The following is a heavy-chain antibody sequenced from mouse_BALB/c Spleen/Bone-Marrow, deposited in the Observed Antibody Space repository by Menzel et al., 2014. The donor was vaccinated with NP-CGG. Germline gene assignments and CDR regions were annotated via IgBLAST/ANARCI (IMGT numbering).Heavy chain of an antibody. CDR3: TRHYYGSSSDY. D-gene: IGHD1-1*01. CDR1: GFTFSNYW. Sequence: EVKVVESGGGLVQPGGSMKLSCVASGFTFSNYWMNWVRQSPEKGLEWVAEIRLKSNNYATHYAESVKGRFTISRDDSKSSVYLQMNNLRAEDTGIYYCTRHYYGSSSDYWGQGTTLTVSS. CDR2: IRLKSNNYAT. J-gene: IGHJ2*01. V-gene: IGHV6-6*02.